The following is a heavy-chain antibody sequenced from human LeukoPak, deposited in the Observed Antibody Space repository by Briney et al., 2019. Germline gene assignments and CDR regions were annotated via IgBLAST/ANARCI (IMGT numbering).Heavy chain of an antibody. CDR1: GFTFSSYS. CDR2: ISSSSSTI. CDR3: ASSTPRGYDFK. J-gene: IGHJ4*02. Sequence: AGGSLRLSCAASGFTFSSYSMNWVRQAPGKGLEWVSYISSSSSTIYYADSVKGRFTISRDNAKKSLYLQMNSLRAEDTAVYYCASSTPRGYDFKWGQGTLVTVSS. V-gene: IGHV3-48*01. D-gene: IGHD5-12*01.